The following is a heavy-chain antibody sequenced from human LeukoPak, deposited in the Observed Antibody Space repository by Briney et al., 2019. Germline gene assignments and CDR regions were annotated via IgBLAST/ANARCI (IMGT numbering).Heavy chain of an antibody. CDR1: GGSISSYY. D-gene: IGHD3-3*01. CDR2: IYTSGST. Sequence: SETLSLTCTVSGGSISSYYWSWIRQPAGKGLEWIGRIYTSGSTNYNPSLKSRVTMSVDTSKNQFSLKLSSVTAADTAVYYCARQMSGYSYYYYMDVWGKGTTVTVSS. CDR3: ARQMSGYSYYYYMDV. V-gene: IGHV4-4*07. J-gene: IGHJ6*03.